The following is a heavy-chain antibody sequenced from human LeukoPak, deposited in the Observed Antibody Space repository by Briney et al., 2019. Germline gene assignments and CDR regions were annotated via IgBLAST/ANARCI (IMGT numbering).Heavy chain of an antibody. Sequence: GRSLRLSCAASGFTFSRFGKNWVRQAPGKGLEWVSYISGISSNNIYYADSVKGRFTISRDNAKNSLYLQMNSLRDEDTAVYYCAQKGGADNWGQGTLVTVSS. CDR3: AQKGGADN. D-gene: IGHD2-15*01. V-gene: IGHV3-48*02. CDR2: ISGISSNNI. J-gene: IGHJ4*02. CDR1: GFTFSRFG.